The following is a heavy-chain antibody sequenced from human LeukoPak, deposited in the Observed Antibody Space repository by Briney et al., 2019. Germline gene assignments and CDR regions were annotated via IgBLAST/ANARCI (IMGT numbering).Heavy chain of an antibody. Sequence: SETLSLTCTVSGGSISSSSYYWDWIRQPPGKGLEWIGSIYYSGSTYYNPSLKSRVTISVDTSKNQFSLKLSSVTAADTAVYYCARDALGAAPSGYYYYGMDVWGQGTTVTVSS. J-gene: IGHJ6*02. CDR2: IYYSGST. CDR3: ARDALGAAPSGYYYYGMDV. CDR1: GGSISSSSYY. V-gene: IGHV4-39*07. D-gene: IGHD6-13*01.